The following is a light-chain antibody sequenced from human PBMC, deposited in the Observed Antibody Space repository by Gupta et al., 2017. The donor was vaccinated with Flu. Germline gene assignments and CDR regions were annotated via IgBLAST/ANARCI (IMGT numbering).Light chain of an antibody. J-gene: IGKJ1*01. CDR1: QSVSDY. V-gene: IGKV3-11*01. CDR3: HQRSSWPRT. CDR2: DAS. Sequence: PATLSLSPGERATLSCRASQSVSDYLAWYQQKPGQAPRLLIYDASHRAAGVPARFSGSGSGTDFTLTISNLEPEDFAVYYCHQRSSWPRTFGQGTKVEIK.